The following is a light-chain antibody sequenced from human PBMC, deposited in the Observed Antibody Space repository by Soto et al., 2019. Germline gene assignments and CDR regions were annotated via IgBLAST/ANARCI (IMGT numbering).Light chain of an antibody. V-gene: IGKV1-16*01. CDR1: QGIRTD. J-gene: IGKJ1*01. CDR2: GAS. Sequence: QLTQSPSSLSASVGDRVTITCRASQGIRTDLGWYQQSPGKAPKVLIVGASTLQSGVPSRFSGSGSGTDFTLSISSLQPDDFATYYCQQYSSYYPTFGQGTKVDIK. CDR3: QQYSSYYPT.